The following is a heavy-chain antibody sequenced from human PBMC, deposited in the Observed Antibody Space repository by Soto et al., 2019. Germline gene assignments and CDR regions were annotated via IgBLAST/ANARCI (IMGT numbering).Heavy chain of an antibody. D-gene: IGHD2-2*01. CDR3: ARDGNCSSTSCYRRALDY. J-gene: IGHJ4*02. CDR2: IIPLFGTA. V-gene: IGHV1-69*06. Sequence: ASVKVSCKASGGTFSSYAISWVRQAPGQGLEWMGGIIPLFGTANYAQKFQGRVTITADKSTSTAYMELSSLRSEDTAVYYCARDGNCSSTSCYRRALDYWGQGTLVTVSS. CDR1: GGTFSSYA.